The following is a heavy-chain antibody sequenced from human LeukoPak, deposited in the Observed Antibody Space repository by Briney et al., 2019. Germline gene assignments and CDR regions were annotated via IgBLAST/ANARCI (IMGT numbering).Heavy chain of an antibody. CDR1: GFTFNRCW. Sequence: GGSLRLSCVVSGFTFNRCWMNWVRQAPGKGLEWVAHINPDGRDTYYVDSVKGRFTTSRDNAQNSMYLQMNSLRVEDTAVYYCTSWGDTTAEYFQRWGQGTLVAVSS. CDR3: TSWGDTTAEYFQR. J-gene: IGHJ1*01. D-gene: IGHD2-21*02. CDR2: INPDGRDT. V-gene: IGHV3-7*01.